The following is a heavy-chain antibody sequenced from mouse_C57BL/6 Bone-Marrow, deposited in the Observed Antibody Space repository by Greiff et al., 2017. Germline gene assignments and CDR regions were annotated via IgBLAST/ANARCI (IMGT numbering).Heavy chain of an antibody. V-gene: IGHV1-69*01. Sequence: QVQLQQPGAELVMPGASVKLSCKASGYTFTSYWMHWVQQRPGQGLEWIGEIDPSDSYTTYNQKFKGKSTVTVDKSSSTAYMQLSSLTSEDSAVYYCAREETGTNFDYWGQGTALTVSS. D-gene: IGHD4-1*01. CDR2: IDPSDSYT. J-gene: IGHJ2*01. CDR3: AREETGTNFDY. CDR1: GYTFTSYW.